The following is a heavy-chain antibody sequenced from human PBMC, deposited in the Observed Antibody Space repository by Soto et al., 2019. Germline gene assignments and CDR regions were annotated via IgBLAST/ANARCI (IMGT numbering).Heavy chain of an antibody. D-gene: IGHD2-21*02. CDR1: GYTFTSYA. Sequence: QVQLVQSGAEVKKPGASVKVSCKASGYTFTSYAMHWVRQAPGQRREWMGGSNAGNSNTKNSQEFQGRVTITRDTSASTAYMELSSLRSEDMAVYYCARARACGGDCYYFDYWGQGTLVTVSS. CDR2: SNAGNSNT. J-gene: IGHJ4*02. CDR3: ARARACGGDCYYFDY. V-gene: IGHV1-3*02.